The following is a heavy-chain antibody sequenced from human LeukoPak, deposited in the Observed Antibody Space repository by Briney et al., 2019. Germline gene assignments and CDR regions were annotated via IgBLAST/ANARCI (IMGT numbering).Heavy chain of an antibody. Sequence: PGGSLRLSCAASGFTFSSYWMSWVREAPGEGLEWVANLKQDGSEKYYVDSVKGRFTVSRDNAQNSLYLQMSSLRAEDTAVYYCAREKYYDYFDYWGQGTLVTVSS. D-gene: IGHD3-10*01. CDR2: LKQDGSEK. J-gene: IGHJ4*02. V-gene: IGHV3-7*01. CDR3: AREKYYDYFDY. CDR1: GFTFSSYW.